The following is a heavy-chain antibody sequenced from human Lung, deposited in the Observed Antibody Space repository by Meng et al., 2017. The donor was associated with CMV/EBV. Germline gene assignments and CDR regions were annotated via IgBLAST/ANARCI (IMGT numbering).Heavy chain of an antibody. V-gene: IGHV3-30*02. CDR1: GFSFSNYD. Sequence: GGSLRLSCAASGFSFSNYDMHWVRQAPGKGLEWVAIIRCDGSNKYNTDSVKGRFTISRDNSKNTLSLQMNSLGAEDTAVSYCAKNGQGTSGWFYFDLWGQGTLVTVSS. D-gene: IGHD6-19*01. CDR2: IRCDGSNK. J-gene: IGHJ4*02. CDR3: AKNGQGTSGWFYFDL.